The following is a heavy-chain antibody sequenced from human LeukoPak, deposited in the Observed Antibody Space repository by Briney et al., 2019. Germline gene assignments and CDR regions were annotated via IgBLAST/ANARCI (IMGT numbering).Heavy chain of an antibody. V-gene: IGHV4-39*01. CDR2: IYYSGST. CDR3: ARQFERVY. D-gene: IGHD1-1*01. J-gene: IGHJ4*02. CDR1: GGSISSSSYY. Sequence: SETLSLTCTVSGGSISSSSYYWGWIRQPPGKGLEWIGGIYYSGSTYYNPSLKSRVTISVDTSKNQFSLKLTSVSAADTAVYYCARQFERVYWGQGTLVTVSS.